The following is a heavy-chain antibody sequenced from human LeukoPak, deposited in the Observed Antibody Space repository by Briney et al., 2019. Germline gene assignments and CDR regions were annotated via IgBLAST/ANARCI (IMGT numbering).Heavy chain of an antibody. J-gene: IGHJ4*02. D-gene: IGHD3-9*01. V-gene: IGHV1-69*13. CDR3: ARTYYDILTGYSY. CDR2: IIPIFGTA. Sequence: ASVKVSCKASGGTFSSYAISWVRQAPGQGLEWMGGIIPIFGTANYAQKFQGSVTITADESTSTAYMELSSLRSEDTAVYYCARTYYDILTGYSYWGQGTLVTVSS. CDR1: GGTFSSYA.